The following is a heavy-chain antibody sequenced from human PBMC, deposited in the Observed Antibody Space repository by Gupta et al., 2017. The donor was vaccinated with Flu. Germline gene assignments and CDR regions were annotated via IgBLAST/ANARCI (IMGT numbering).Heavy chain of an antibody. CDR2: YSGST. D-gene: IGHD3-9*01. CDR3: ARGKNNDNILTGYFDS. J-gene: IGHJ4*02. V-gene: IGHV4-59*09. Sequence: YSGSTNFNPSLKSRVTISVDTSKNQFSLKLSSVTAADTAVYYCARGKNNDNILTGYFDSWGQGTLVTVSS.